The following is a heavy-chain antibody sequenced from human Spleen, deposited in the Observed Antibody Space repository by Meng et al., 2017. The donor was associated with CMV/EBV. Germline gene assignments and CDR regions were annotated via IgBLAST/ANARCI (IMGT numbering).Heavy chain of an antibody. Sequence: SCKASGYTFTSYDINWVRQAPGKGLEWVSVIYSGGSTYYADSVKGRFTISRDNSKNTLYLQMNSLRAEDTAVYYCARDSCSSTSCYPHWYFDLWGRGTLVTVSS. J-gene: IGHJ2*01. CDR2: IYSGGST. CDR3: ARDSCSSTSCYPHWYFDL. CDR1: GYTFTSYD. V-gene: IGHV3-53*01. D-gene: IGHD2-2*01.